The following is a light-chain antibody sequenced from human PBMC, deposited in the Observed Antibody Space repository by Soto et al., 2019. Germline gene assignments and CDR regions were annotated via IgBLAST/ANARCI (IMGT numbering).Light chain of an antibody. CDR2: DAS. Sequence: EVVLTQSPAILSLSPGERATLSCWASQTVRRNFLAWYQKRPGLATRLLIYDASSRATGIPDRFSGSGSGKEFPLTISRLAPEDFAVYYCHHYGTSPWTFGQGTKVDIK. J-gene: IGKJ1*01. V-gene: IGKV3D-20*01. CDR1: QTVRRNF. CDR3: HHYGTSPWT.